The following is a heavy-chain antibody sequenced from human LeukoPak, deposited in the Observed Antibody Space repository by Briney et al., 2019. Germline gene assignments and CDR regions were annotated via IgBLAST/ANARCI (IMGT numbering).Heavy chain of an antibody. D-gene: IGHD1-26*01. CDR1: GFTFDDYT. V-gene: IGHV3-43*01. Sequence: PGGSLRLSCAASGFTFDDYTMHWVRQAPGKGLEWVSLISWDGGSTYYADSVKGRFTISRDNSKNSLYLQMNSLRTEDTALYYCAKGMGRGSYWGLDYYYYYMDVWGKGTTVTVSS. CDR2: ISWDGGST. J-gene: IGHJ6*03. CDR3: AKGMGRGSYWGLDYYYYYMDV.